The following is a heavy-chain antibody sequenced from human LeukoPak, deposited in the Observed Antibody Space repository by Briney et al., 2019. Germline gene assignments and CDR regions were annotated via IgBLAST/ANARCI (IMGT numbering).Heavy chain of an antibody. Sequence: SETLSLTCTVSGGSISSSGYYWGWIRQPPGKGLEWIGSISYGGSTYYNPSLKSRVTISVDTSKNQFSLKLSSVTAADTAVFYCARRISYYYGMDVWGQGTTVTVSS. CDR3: ARRISYYYGMDV. D-gene: IGHD3-3*02. CDR2: ISYGGST. J-gene: IGHJ6*02. V-gene: IGHV4-39*01. CDR1: GGSISSSGYY.